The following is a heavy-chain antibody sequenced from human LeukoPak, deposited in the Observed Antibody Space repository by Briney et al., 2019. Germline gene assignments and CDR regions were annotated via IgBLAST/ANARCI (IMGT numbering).Heavy chain of an antibody. CDR3: ARGRGVLGNFDY. CDR2: IYYSGST. CDR1: GGSISSYY. D-gene: IGHD3-3*01. Sequence: SETLSLTCTVSGGSISSYYWSWIRQPPGKGLEWIGYIYYSGSTNYNPALKSRVTISVDTTKNNFSLNLTSLTAADTAVYYCARGRGVLGNFDYWGQGTLVTVSS. J-gene: IGHJ4*02. V-gene: IGHV4-59*01.